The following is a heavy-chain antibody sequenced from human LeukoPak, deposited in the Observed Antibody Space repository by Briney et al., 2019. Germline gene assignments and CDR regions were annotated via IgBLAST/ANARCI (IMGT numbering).Heavy chain of an antibody. V-gene: IGHV3-21*01. CDR1: GFTFSSYA. Sequence: PGGSLRLSCAASGFTFSSYAIHWVRQAPGKGLEWVSSISSSSSYIYYADSVRGRFTISRDNAKNSLYLQMNSLRAEDTAVYYCAREAYRSLDYWGRGTLVTVSS. J-gene: IGHJ4*02. CDR3: AREAYRSLDY. D-gene: IGHD3-16*02. CDR2: ISSSSSYI.